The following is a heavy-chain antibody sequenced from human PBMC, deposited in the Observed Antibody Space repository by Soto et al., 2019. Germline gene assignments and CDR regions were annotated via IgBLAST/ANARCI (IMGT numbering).Heavy chain of an antibody. CDR2: ISFSGAT. Sequence: SGTLFLTCNVSGLSMTSYSWRWIRQTPVTGLDWIASISFSGATYTNPSLTGRAALSVDTSENHLSLTLNSVTSADTDVYFCARDRRDGYKRNFEFWGQGYQVTVSS. V-gene: IGHV4-59*01. D-gene: IGHD5-12*01. J-gene: IGHJ4*02. CDR1: GLSMTSYS. CDR3: ARDRRDGYKRNFEF.